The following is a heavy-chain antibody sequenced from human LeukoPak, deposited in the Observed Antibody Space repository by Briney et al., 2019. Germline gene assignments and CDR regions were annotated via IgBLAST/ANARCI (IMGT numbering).Heavy chain of an antibody. Sequence: GGSLRLSCAASGFTFSSYAMHWVRQAPGKGLEWVAVISYDGSNKYYADSVKGRFTISRDNFKNTLYLQMNSLRAEDTAVYYCASVGGNGHFDYWGQGTLVTVSS. D-gene: IGHD4-23*01. CDR2: ISYDGSNK. CDR1: GFTFSSYA. CDR3: ASVGGNGHFDY. J-gene: IGHJ4*02. V-gene: IGHV3-30*14.